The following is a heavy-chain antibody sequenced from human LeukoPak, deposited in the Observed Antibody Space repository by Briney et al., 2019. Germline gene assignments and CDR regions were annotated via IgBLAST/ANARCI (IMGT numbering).Heavy chain of an antibody. Sequence: SQTLSLTCAVSDDSISSGGYSWSWIRQPPGKGLEWIGYIYDSGSTYYNPSLKSRLTISIDMSKNQFSLKLSSVTAADTALYYCARDRGIMLTFGGVVAKGAHYWGQGTLVTVSS. J-gene: IGHJ4*02. CDR3: ARDRGIMLTFGGVVAKGAHY. D-gene: IGHD3-16*02. CDR1: DDSISSGGYS. V-gene: IGHV4-30-4*07. CDR2: IYDSGST.